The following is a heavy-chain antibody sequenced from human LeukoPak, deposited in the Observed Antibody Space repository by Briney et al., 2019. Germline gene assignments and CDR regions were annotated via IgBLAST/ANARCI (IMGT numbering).Heavy chain of an antibody. CDR1: RFTLRSYV. CDR2: INWNGGNT. Sequence: PGGSLRLSCVASRFTLRSYVMNWVRQTPGKGLEWVSGINWNGGNTGYADSVKGRFTISRDNVKNSLYLQMNSLRTEDTAVYYCARHSAEKYTGAYGWAPPDDYWGQGTLVTVSS. CDR3: ARHSAEKYTGAYGWAPPDDY. J-gene: IGHJ4*02. D-gene: IGHD7-27*01. V-gene: IGHV3-20*04.